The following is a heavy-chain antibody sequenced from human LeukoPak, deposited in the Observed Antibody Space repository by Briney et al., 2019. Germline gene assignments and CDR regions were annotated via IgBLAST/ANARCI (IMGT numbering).Heavy chain of an antibody. V-gene: IGHV3-23*01. CDR1: GFTFSSYA. D-gene: IGHD6-6*01. J-gene: IGHJ3*02. CDR3: AKDRSSSSSYDAFDI. CDR2: ISGSGGST. Sequence: GGSLRLSCAASGFTFSSYAMSWVRQAPGKGLESVSAISGSGGSTYYADSVKGRFTISRDNSKNTLYLQMNSLRAEDTAVYYCAKDRSSSSSYDAFDIWGQGTMVTVSS.